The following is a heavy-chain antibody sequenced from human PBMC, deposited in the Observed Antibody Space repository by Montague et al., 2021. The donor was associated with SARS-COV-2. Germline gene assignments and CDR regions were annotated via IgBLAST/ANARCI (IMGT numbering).Heavy chain of an antibody. Sequence: SLRLSCAASGFTFTNSPMSWVRQAPGKRLDWVSVIHSAGRGTYYADSVQGRFTISRDNLKNTVYLQMNNLRDVDTAVYYCAKVGDILTGYSLINLDAWGQGTLVVVSS. D-gene: IGHD3-9*01. CDR2: IHSAGRGT. V-gene: IGHV3-23*03. CDR1: GFTFTNSP. CDR3: AKVGDILTGYSLINLDA. J-gene: IGHJ5*02.